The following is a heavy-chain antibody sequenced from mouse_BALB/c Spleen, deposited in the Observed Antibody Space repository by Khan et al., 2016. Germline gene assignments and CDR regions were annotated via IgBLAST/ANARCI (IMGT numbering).Heavy chain of an antibody. V-gene: IGHV3-2*02. CDR2: ISYSGST. J-gene: IGHJ3*01. D-gene: IGHD2-4*01. CDR1: GYSITSDYA. CDR3: AREGSTMITTAWFAY. Sequence: EVKLEVSGPGLVKPSQSLSLTCTVTGYSITSDYAWNWIRQFPGNKLEWMGYISYSGSTSYNPSLKSRISITRDTSKNQFFLQLNSVTTEDTATYYCAREGSTMITTAWFAYWGQGTLVTVSA.